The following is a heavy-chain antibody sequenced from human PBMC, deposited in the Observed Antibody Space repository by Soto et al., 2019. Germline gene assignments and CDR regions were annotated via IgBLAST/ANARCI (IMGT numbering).Heavy chain of an antibody. J-gene: IGHJ6*02. CDR3: AKGGATIFGVRSGYYGMDV. V-gene: IGHV3-23*01. CDR1: PFPLRSSA. CDR2: ISGSGGST. D-gene: IGHD3-3*01. Sequence: LRLSCASSPFPLRSSAISWVRQAPGQGLAWVSAISGSGGSTYYADSVKGRFTISRDNSKNTRYLQMNSLRAEDTAVYYCAKGGATIFGVRSGYYGMDVWGQGTTVTVSS.